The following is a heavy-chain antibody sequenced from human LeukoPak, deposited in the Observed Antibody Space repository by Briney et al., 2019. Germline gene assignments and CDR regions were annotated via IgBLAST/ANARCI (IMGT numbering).Heavy chain of an antibody. CDR2: ISSSRSYI. V-gene: IGHV3-21*01. J-gene: IGHJ4*02. D-gene: IGHD5-18*01. CDR1: GFTFSSYS. Sequence: GGSLRLSCAASGFTFSSYSMNWVRQAPGKGLEWVSSISSSRSYIYYADSVKGRFTISRDNAKNSLYLQMNSLRAEDTAVYYFARDYKAGGGYSYGPLDYWGQGTLVTVSS. CDR3: ARDYKAGGGYSYGPLDY.